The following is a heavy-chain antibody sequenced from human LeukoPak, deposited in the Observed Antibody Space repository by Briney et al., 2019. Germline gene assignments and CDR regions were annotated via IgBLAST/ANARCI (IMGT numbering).Heavy chain of an antibody. V-gene: IGHV3-48*01. J-gene: IGHJ4*02. CDR1: GFTFSSYS. Sequence: PGGSLRLSCAASGFTFSSYSMSWVRQAPGKGLEWVSYISSSSSTIYYVDSVKGRLTISRDNAKNLLYLQMNSLRVEDTAVYYCARGGQLDYWGQGTLVTVSS. D-gene: IGHD3-16*01. CDR3: ARGGQLDY. CDR2: ISSSSSTI.